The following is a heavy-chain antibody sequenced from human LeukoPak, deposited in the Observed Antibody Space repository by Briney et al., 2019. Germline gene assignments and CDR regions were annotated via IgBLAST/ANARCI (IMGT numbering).Heavy chain of an antibody. Sequence: PSGTLSLTCTVSGGSISSSSYSWGWIRQPPGKGLEWIGSIYYSGSTYYNPSLKSRVTISVDTSKNQFSLKLSSVTAADTAVYYCASYYIIGLYYFDYWGQGTLVTVSS. V-gene: IGHV4-39*01. D-gene: IGHD3-10*01. CDR2: IYYSGST. CDR3: ASYYIIGLYYFDY. J-gene: IGHJ4*02. CDR1: GGSISSSSYS.